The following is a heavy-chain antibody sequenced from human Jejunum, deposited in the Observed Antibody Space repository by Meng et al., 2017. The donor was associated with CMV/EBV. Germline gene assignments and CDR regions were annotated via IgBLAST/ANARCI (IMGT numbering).Heavy chain of an antibody. CDR1: GFTFRTYG. J-gene: IGHJ4*02. Sequence: LSCVASGFTFRTYGMTWVRQAPGTGLEWVALINGDGGSTYYVDSVKGRFTISRDNSKNTLYLQMSSLRDEDTAVYYCARGSDFDFWGQGTLVTVSS. CDR2: INGDGGST. D-gene: IGHD6-6*01. CDR3: ARGSDFDF. V-gene: IGHV3-23*01.